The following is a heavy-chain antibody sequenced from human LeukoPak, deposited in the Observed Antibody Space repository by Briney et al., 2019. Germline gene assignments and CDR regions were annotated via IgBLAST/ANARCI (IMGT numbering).Heavy chain of an antibody. D-gene: IGHD6-19*01. Sequence: GGSLRLSCAASGFTFSSYGMHWVRQAPGKGLEWVAVIWYDGSNKHYADSVKGRFTISRDNSKNTLYLQMNSLRAEDTAVYYCARSYSSGWYGAFDIWGQGTMVTVSS. CDR1: GFTFSSYG. CDR3: ARSYSSGWYGAFDI. J-gene: IGHJ3*02. V-gene: IGHV3-33*01. CDR2: IWYDGSNK.